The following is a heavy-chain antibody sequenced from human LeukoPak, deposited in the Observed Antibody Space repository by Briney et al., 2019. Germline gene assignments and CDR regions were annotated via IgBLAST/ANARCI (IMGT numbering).Heavy chain of an antibody. CDR1: GFTFSSYW. D-gene: IGHD3-22*01. CDR2: ISSSSSYI. J-gene: IGHJ2*01. V-gene: IGHV3-21*01. CDR3: ARGYEDYYDSSGYYQGLMYWYFDL. Sequence: GGSLRLSCAASGFTFSSYWMNWVRQAPGKGLEWVSSISSSSSYIYYADSVKGRFTISRDNAKNSLYLQMNSLRAEDTAVYYCARGYEDYYDSSGYYQGLMYWYFDLWGRGTLVTVSS.